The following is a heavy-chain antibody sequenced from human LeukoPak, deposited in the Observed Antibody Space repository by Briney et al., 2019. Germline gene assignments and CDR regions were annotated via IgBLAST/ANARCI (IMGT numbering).Heavy chain of an antibody. V-gene: IGHV3-23*01. Sequence: GGSLRLSCAASGFTFSTNAMSWVRQAPGKGLEWVSAVSGSGGATYYAGSVKGRFTISRDNSKNAVYLQMNSLRAEDTAIYYCAKELIIQPTGTVAFDIWGQGTMVTVSS. J-gene: IGHJ3*02. D-gene: IGHD1-1*01. CDR3: AKELIIQPTGTVAFDI. CDR2: VSGSGGAT. CDR1: GFTFSTNA.